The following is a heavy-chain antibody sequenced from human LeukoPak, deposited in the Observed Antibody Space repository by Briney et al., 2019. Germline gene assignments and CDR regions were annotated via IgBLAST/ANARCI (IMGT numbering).Heavy chain of an antibody. CDR1: GYSFTNYW. CDR2: IYPGDSDT. Sequence: GESLKISCKGSGYSFTNYWIGWERQMPGKGLEWMGTIYPGDSDTKYSPSFQGQVTISADKSISTAYLQWSSLKASDTAMYYWAKRNRAACNICPRDFGYLGQGTPVTVSS. J-gene: IGHJ4*03. CDR3: AKRNRAACNICPRDFGY. V-gene: IGHV5-51*01. D-gene: IGHD6-13*01.